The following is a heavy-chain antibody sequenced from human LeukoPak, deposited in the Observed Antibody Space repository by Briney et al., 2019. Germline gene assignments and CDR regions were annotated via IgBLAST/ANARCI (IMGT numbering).Heavy chain of an antibody. J-gene: IGHJ4*02. Sequence: GGSLRLSCAASGFTFSSYEMNWVRQAPGKGLEWVSCISSSGSTIYYADSVKGRFTISRDNAKNSLYLQMNSLRAEDTAVYYCARAPYSGSYIEKYYFDYWGQGTLVTVSS. D-gene: IGHD1-26*01. CDR3: ARAPYSGSYIEKYYFDY. CDR1: GFTFSSYE. V-gene: IGHV3-48*03. CDR2: ISSSGSTI.